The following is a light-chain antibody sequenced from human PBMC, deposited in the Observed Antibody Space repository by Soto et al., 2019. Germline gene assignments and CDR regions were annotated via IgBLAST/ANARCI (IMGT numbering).Light chain of an antibody. V-gene: IGKV3-15*01. CDR2: GAS. Sequence: EIVMTQSPATLSVSPGERATLSCRASQSVSSNLAWYQQKPGQAPRLLIYGASTRATGIQARFSGSGSGTEFTLTISSLQSEDFVVYYCQQYNNWPVAFGQGTKVDIK. CDR3: QQYNNWPVA. CDR1: QSVSSN. J-gene: IGKJ1*01.